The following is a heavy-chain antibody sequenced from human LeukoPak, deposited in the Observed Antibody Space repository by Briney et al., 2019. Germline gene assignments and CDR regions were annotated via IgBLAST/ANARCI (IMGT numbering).Heavy chain of an antibody. CDR2: ISTSGSTK. V-gene: IGHV3-48*03. CDR1: GFSFSNYE. J-gene: IGHJ4*02. D-gene: IGHD7-27*01. Sequence: GGSLRLSCAASGFSFSNYEMNWVRQAPGKGLEWVSYISTSGSTKYYADSVKGRFTISRDNAKNSLYLQMNSLRAEDTAVYYCARDGVPNWGFFDYWGQGTLVTVSS. CDR3: ARDGVPNWGFFDY.